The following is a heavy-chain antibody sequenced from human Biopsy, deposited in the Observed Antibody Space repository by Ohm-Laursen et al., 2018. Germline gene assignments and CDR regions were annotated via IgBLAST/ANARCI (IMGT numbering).Heavy chain of an antibody. Sequence: SETLCLTCSVSGGSIISYYWTWIRQPPGKGLEWIGHVYNGGITNYNPSLKSRVTISKDTSKNQFSLQVNSVTAADTAVYYCARTPRDSFWSGSYKRGLWFDPWGQGTLVIVSS. J-gene: IGHJ5*02. CDR3: ARTPRDSFWSGSYKRGLWFDP. CDR1: GGSIISYY. CDR2: VYNGGIT. D-gene: IGHD3-3*01. V-gene: IGHV4-59*01.